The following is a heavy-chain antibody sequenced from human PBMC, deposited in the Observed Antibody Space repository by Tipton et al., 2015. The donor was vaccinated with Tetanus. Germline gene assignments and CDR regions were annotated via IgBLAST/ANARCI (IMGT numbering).Heavy chain of an antibody. Sequence: TLSLTCTVSGGSISSYYWSWIRQPPGKGLEWIGYIYYSGSTNYNPSLKSRVTISVDTSKNQFSLKLSSVTAADTAVYYCARDQAVFDYWGQGTLVTVSS. CDR1: GGSISSYY. V-gene: IGHV4-4*08. J-gene: IGHJ4*02. CDR2: IYYSGST. D-gene: IGHD6-25*01. CDR3: ARDQAVFDY.